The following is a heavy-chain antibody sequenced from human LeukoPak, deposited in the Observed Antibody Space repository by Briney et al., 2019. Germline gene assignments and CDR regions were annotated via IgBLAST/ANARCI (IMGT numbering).Heavy chain of an antibody. CDR3: ARKSLRQNYFDY. V-gene: IGHV4-4*07. Sequence: SETLSLTCTVSGGSISSYYWNWIRQPAGKGLEWVGRLHSSGSTNYSPSLKSGVTLSLDTSNNQFSLNLSSVTAADTAVYYCARKSLRQNYFDYWGQGILVTVSS. CDR1: GGSISSYY. D-gene: IGHD5/OR15-5a*01. CDR2: LHSSGST. J-gene: IGHJ4*02.